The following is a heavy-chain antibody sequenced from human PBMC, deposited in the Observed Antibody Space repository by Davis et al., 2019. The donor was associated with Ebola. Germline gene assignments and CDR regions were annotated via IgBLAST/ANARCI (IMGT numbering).Heavy chain of an antibody. CDR1: GFTFSNYA. J-gene: IGHJ3*02. CDR3: AKDETDLSQYLVKGDAFDI. V-gene: IGHV3-23*01. D-gene: IGHD6-13*01. CDR2: ISGSGGSI. Sequence: PGGSLRLSCAASGFTFSNYAMSWVRQAPGKGLERVSSISGSGGSIYYADSVKGRFTISRDYAKNTLYLQMNSLGVEDTAVYYCAKDETDLSQYLVKGDAFDIWGQGTMVTVSS.